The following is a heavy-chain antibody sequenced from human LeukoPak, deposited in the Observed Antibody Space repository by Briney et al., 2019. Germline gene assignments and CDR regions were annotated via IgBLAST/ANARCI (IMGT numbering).Heavy chain of an antibody. V-gene: IGHV4-39*07. CDR2: IYYSGST. CDR1: GGSISSSSYY. CDR3: ARVYCGGDCYPTPDAFDI. J-gene: IGHJ3*02. Sequence: PSETLSLTCTVSGGSISSSSYYWGWIRQPPGKGLEWIGSIYYSGSTYYNPSLKSRVTISVDTSKNQFSLKLSSVTAADTAVYYCARVYCGGDCYPTPDAFDIWGQGTMVTVSS. D-gene: IGHD2-21*02.